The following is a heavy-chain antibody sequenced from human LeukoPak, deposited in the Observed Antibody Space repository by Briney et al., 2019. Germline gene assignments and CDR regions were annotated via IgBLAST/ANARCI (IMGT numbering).Heavy chain of an antibody. CDR3: ARAGYGSGSYLIHYFDY. CDR2: IYYSGST. D-gene: IGHD3-10*01. V-gene: IGHV4-59*01. CDR1: GGSISSYY. J-gene: IGHJ4*02. Sequence: SETLSLTCTVSGGSISSYYWSWIRQPPGKGLEWIGYIYYSGSTNYNPSLKSRVTISVDTSKNQLSLKLSSVTAADTAVYYCARAGYGSGSYLIHYFDYWGQGTLVTVSS.